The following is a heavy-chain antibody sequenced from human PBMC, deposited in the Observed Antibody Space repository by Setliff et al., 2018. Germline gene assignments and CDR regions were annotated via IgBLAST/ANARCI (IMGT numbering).Heavy chain of an antibody. CDR1: GYMFKSYG. J-gene: IGHJ3*02. CDR2: ISSYNDNT. V-gene: IGHV1-18*04. Sequence: ASVKVSCKASGYMFKSYGSNWMRQAPGQGLEWMGWISSYNDNTKSAQKFQGRITMTTDTATTTSYMELQSLRSDDTAVYYCARSRDSGFYHQRDAYEIWGQGTMVTVSS. D-gene: IGHD1-26*01. CDR3: ARSRDSGFYHQRDAYEI.